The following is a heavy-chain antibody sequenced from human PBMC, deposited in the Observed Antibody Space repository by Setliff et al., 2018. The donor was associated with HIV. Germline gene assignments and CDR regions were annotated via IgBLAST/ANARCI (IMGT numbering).Heavy chain of an antibody. CDR1: GDSIRNDY. Sequence: PSETLSLTCTVSGDSIRNDYWTWIRQSPEKGLEWIAYISYSGGTNHNPSLMGRVTTSLDVSKNQISLRLRSVVAADTAVYYCASGHEWLRNWGQGTLVTVSS. CDR3: ASGHEWLRN. V-gene: IGHV4-59*12. J-gene: IGHJ4*02. CDR2: ISYSGGT. D-gene: IGHD5-12*01.